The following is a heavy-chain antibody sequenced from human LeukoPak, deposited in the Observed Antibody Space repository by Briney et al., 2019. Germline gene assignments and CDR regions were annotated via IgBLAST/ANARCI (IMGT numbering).Heavy chain of an antibody. D-gene: IGHD4-23*01. CDR2: IYWNDDK. CDR3: AHRGDYGGYFDY. Sequence: SGPTLENPTQTLTLTCTFSGFSLSTSGVGVGWIRQPPGKALEWLALIYWNDDKRYSPSLKSRLTITKDTSKNQVVLTMTKMDPVDTATYYCAHRGDYGGYFDYWGQGTLVTVSS. J-gene: IGHJ4*02. V-gene: IGHV2-5*01. CDR1: GFSLSTSGVG.